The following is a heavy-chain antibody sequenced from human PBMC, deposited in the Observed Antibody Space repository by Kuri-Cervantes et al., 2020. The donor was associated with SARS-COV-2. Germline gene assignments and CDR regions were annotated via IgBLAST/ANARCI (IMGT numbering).Heavy chain of an antibody. V-gene: IGHV3-30*03. CDR2: ISYDGSNK. J-gene: IGHJ6*02. D-gene: IGHD6-19*01. CDR1: GFTFSSYG. Sequence: GESLKISCAASGFTFSSYGLHWVRQAPGKGLEWVAVISYDGSNKYYADSVKGRFTISRDNSKNTLYLQMNSLRAEDTDVYYCARWAVAGTFFFPGDDYYYYGMDVWGQGTTVTVSS. CDR3: ARWAVAGTFFFPGDDYYYYGMDV.